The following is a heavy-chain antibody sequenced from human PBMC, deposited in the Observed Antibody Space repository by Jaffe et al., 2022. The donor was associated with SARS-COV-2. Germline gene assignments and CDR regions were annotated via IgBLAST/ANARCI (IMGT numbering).Heavy chain of an antibody. CDR3: ARELYGAPEY. J-gene: IGHJ4*02. Sequence: EVQLVESGGGLVQPGGSLRLSCAASKFTFSTYWMSWVRQAPGKGLEWVANINQDGSEGFYVDSVKGRFTISRDNAKNSLYLQMNRLRADDTAVYYCARELYGAPEYWGQGTLVTVSS. CDR2: INQDGSEG. V-gene: IGHV3-7*03. CDR1: KFTFSTYW. D-gene: IGHD2-8*01.